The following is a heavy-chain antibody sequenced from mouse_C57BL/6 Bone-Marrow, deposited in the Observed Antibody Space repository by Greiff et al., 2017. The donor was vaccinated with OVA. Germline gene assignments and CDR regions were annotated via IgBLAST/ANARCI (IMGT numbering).Heavy chain of an antibody. CDR2: ISSGSSTI. V-gene: IGHV5-17*01. J-gene: IGHJ4*01. D-gene: IGHD2-3*01. CDR1: GFTFSDYG. CDR3: ERDGYYAMDY. Sequence: VQLKDSGGGLVKPGGSLKLSCAASGFTFSDYGMHWVRQAPEKGLEWVAYISSGSSTIYYADTVKGRFTISRDNAKNTLCLQMTSLRTEDTAMYYCERDGYYAMDYWGQGTSVTVSS.